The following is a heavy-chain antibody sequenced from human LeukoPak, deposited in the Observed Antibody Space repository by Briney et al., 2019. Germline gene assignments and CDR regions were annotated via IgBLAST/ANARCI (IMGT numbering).Heavy chain of an antibody. J-gene: IGHJ4*02. CDR1: GFTFSSYS. D-gene: IGHD1-14*01. V-gene: IGHV3-21*01. Sequence: GGSLRLSCVASGFTFSSYSMNWVRQAPGKGLEWVSSIRGSRTYMYYADSVKGRFTISRDNAKNTLYLQMNSLRAEDTAVYYCARQTAYYFDYWGQGTLVTVSS. CDR3: ARQTAYYFDY. CDR2: IRGSRTYM.